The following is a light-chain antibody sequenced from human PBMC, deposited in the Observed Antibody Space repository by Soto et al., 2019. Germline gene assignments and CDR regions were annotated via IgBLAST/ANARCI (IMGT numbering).Light chain of an antibody. V-gene: IGKV3-15*01. CDR3: HQRNK. Sequence: ILMTQSPATLSVSPGERATLSCRASQSVSSNLAWYQQKPGQAPRLLIYAASTRATGIPARFSGSGSGTEFTLIISSLEPEDFGVYFCHQRNKFGQGTRLEIK. CDR1: QSVSSN. CDR2: AAS. J-gene: IGKJ5*01.